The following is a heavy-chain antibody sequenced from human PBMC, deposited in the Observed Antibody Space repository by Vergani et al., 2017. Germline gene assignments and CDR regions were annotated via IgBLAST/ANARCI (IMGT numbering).Heavy chain of an antibody. V-gene: IGHV4-39*01. CDR2: IYYSGST. CDR1: GGSISSSSYY. J-gene: IGHJ4*02. D-gene: IGHD2-15*01. CDR3: ARHAGYCSGGSCYSFDY. Sequence: QLQLQESGPGLVKPSETLSLTCTVSGGSISSSSYYWGWIRQPPGKGLEWIGSIYYSGSTYYNPFLKSRVTISVDTSKNQFSLKLSSVTAADTAVYYCARHAGYCSGGSCYSFDYWGQGTLVTVSS.